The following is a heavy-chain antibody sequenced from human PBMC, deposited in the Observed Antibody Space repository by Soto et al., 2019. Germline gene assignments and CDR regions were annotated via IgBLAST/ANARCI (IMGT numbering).Heavy chain of an antibody. J-gene: IGHJ4*02. Sequence: PWGSLRLSCAASGFTFSSYSMNWVHQAPGKGLEWVSSISSSSYIYYADSVKGRFTISRDNAKNSLYLQMNSLRAEDTAVYYCARDPSSSAAGTLWGQGTLVTVSS. CDR3: ARDPSSSAAGTL. D-gene: IGHD6-13*01. CDR1: GFTFSSYS. CDR2: ISSSSYI. V-gene: IGHV3-21*01.